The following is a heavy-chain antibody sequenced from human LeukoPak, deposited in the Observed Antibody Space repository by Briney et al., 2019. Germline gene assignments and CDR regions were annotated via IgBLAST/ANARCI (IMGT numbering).Heavy chain of an antibody. CDR2: INHSGST. CDR1: GGSFSGYY. V-gene: IGHV4-34*01. D-gene: IGHD3-3*01. Sequence: SETLSLTCAVYGGSFSGYYWSWIRQPPGKGLEWIGEINHSGSTNYNPSLKSRVTISVDTSKNLFSLKVNSVTAADTAVYYCARTLYYDFWSGYYGEYYFDYWGQGTLVTVSS. J-gene: IGHJ4*02. CDR3: ARTLYYDFWSGYYGEYYFDY.